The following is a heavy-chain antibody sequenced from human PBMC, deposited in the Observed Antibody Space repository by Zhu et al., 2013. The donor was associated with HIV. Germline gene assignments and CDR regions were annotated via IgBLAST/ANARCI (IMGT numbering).Heavy chain of an antibody. J-gene: IGHJ3*02. V-gene: IGHV1-69*01. CDR2: IIPIFGTA. D-gene: IGHD2-2*01. CDR1: GGTFSSYA. CDR3: ARESEAYCSSTSCYLSPHAFDI. Sequence: QVQLVQSGAEVKKPGSSVKVSCKASGGTFSSYAISWVRQAPGQGLEWMGGIIPIFGTANYAQKFQGRVTITADESTSTAYMELSSLRSEDTAVYYCARESEAYCSSTSCYLSPHAFDIWGQGTMVTVSS.